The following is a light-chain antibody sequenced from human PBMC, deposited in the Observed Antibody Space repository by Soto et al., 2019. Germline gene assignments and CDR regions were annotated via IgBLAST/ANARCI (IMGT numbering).Light chain of an antibody. CDR2: AAS. CDR3: QQSYNSPQT. V-gene: IGKV1-39*01. CDR1: QTLSNY. Sequence: IQLTQPLACLAACIGDKATVTRRASQTLSNYLNWYQFKLGKAPKLLIYAASTLQSGVPSRFTGSGSGTDFTLTISSLQPEDFATYSCQQSYNSPQTFGQGTKVDIK. J-gene: IGKJ1*01.